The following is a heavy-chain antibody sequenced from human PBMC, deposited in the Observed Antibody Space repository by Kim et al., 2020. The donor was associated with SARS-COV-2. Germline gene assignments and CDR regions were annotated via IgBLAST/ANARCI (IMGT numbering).Heavy chain of an antibody. V-gene: IGHV1-69*04. D-gene: IGHD1-26*01. Sequence: SVKVSCKASGGTFSSYAISWVRQAPGQGLEWMGRIIPILGIANYAQKFQGRVTITADKTTSTAYMELSSLRSEDTAVYYCARDGWPGSYYAFDYWGQGTLVTVSS. CDR3: ARDGWPGSYYAFDY. J-gene: IGHJ4*02. CDR2: IIPILGIA. CDR1: GGTFSSYA.